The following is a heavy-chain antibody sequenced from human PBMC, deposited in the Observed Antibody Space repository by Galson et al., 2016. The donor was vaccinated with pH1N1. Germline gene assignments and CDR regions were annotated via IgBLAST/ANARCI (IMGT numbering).Heavy chain of an antibody. V-gene: IGHV3-23*01. CDR3: ARDYYYYYGMDV. Sequence: SLRLSCAASGFTFGTYAMSWVRQIPEKGLEWVATIGGTGRSTYYLDSVEGRFTISRDNAKNSLYLQMNSLRVEDTAVYYCARDYYYYYGMDVWGQGTTVTVSS. CDR2: IGGTGRST. CDR1: GFTFGTYA. J-gene: IGHJ6*02.